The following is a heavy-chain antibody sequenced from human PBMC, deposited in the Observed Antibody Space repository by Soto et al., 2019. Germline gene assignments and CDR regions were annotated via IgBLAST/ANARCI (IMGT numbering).Heavy chain of an antibody. CDR3: VRGYCTRSPRCEGDFQH. J-gene: IGHJ1*01. V-gene: IGHV1-46*01. CDR1: GYTFTTYH. Sequence: QVQLVQSGAEVKEPGASVKISCKASGYTFTTYHIHWVRQAPGQGLDWMGMIDPIGGNTGYARKFQDRVALTRATSTGTAYIEVYSRRFGDTAMYFCVRGYCTRSPRCEGDFQHWGQGTLVTVSS. D-gene: IGHD2-8*01. CDR2: IDPIGGNT.